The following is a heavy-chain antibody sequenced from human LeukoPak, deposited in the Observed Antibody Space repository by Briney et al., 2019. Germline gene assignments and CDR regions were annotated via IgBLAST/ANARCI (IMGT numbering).Heavy chain of an antibody. J-gene: IGHJ5*02. V-gene: IGHV1-18*04. CDR3: ARHRTPDADCSSTSCYRSGAGRWFDP. CDR2: ISAYNGNT. D-gene: IGHD2-2*02. CDR1: GYTFTSYG. Sequence: ASVKVSCKASGYTFTSYGISWVRQAPGQGLEWMGWISAYNGNTNYAQKLQGGVTMTTDTSTSTAYMELRSLRSDDTAVYYCARHRTPDADCSSTSCYRSGAGRWFDPWGQGTLVTVSS.